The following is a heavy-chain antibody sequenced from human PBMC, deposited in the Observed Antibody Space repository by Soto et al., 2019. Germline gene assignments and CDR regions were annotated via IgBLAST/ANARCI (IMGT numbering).Heavy chain of an antibody. J-gene: IGHJ4*02. CDR2: IYWDDDK. V-gene: IGHV2-5*02. CDR1: GFSLTTSGVG. Sequence: SGTTLVNPPQTLTLTCTFLGFSLTTSGVGVVWILQLPGNALEWLALIYWDDDKRYSPSLKSRLTFSRDTSKNQVVLTMTNMDPVDTATYYCARSHSLAVAGPYFDYWGQGTLVTVSS. D-gene: IGHD6-19*01. CDR3: ARSHSLAVAGPYFDY.